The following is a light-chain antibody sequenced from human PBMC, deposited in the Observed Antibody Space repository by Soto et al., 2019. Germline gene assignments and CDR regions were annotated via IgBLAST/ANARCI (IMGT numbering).Light chain of an antibody. CDR3: QQYNSYSRT. CDR1: QSIGNW. Sequence: DIRITQSRSIVPTCVGDRVNITCRASQSIGNWLAWYQQKPGKAPKLLIYKASSLESGVPSRFSGSGSGTEFTLIISSLQPDDFATYYCQQYNSYSRTFGQGTKVDI. J-gene: IGKJ1*01. V-gene: IGKV1-5*03. CDR2: KAS.